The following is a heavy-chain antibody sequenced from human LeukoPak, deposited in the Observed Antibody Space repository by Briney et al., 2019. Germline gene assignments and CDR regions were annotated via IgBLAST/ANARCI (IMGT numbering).Heavy chain of an antibody. CDR3: ARHGASMNYFDY. Sequence: SETLSLTCTVSGGSISSSSYYCGWIRQPPGKGLGWIGRIYYSGSTYYNPSLKSRVTISVDTSKNQFSLKLSSVTAADTAVYYCARHGASMNYFDYWGQGTLVTVSS. CDR1: GGSISSSSYY. V-gene: IGHV4-39*01. J-gene: IGHJ4*02. CDR2: IYYSGST. D-gene: IGHD3-16*01.